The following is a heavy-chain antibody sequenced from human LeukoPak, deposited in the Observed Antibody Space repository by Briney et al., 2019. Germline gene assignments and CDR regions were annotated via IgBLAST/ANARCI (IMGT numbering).Heavy chain of an antibody. J-gene: IGHJ4*02. CDR2: VKKDASEK. V-gene: IGHV3-7*01. Sequence: GGSLRLSCAASGFTFNNNWMTWVRQAPGKGLEWVASVKKDASEKYYVDSVKGRFTISRDNSKNTLYLQMNSLRAEDTAVYYCARVGYDFWSGYYTKSVDYWGQGTLVTVSS. CDR1: GFTFNNNW. CDR3: ARVGYDFWSGYYTKSVDY. D-gene: IGHD3-3*01.